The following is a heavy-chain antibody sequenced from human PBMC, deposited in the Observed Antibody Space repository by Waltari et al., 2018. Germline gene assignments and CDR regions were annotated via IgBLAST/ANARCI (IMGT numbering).Heavy chain of an antibody. CDR2: IYYSGST. CDR1: GGSISSSRYY. Sequence: QLQLQESGPGLVKPSETLSLTCTVSGGSISSSRYYWGWLRQSPGKGLEGIGSIYYSGSTYYNPTLKSRVTISVDTSKNQFSLKLGSVTAADTAVYYCARHWKRNGYRFDPWGQGTLVTVSS. V-gene: IGHV4-39*01. D-gene: IGHD5-12*01. CDR3: ARHWKRNGYRFDP. J-gene: IGHJ5*02.